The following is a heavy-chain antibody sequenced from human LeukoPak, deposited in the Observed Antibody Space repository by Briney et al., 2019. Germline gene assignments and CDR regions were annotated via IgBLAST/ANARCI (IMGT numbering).Heavy chain of an antibody. D-gene: IGHD2-15*01. Sequence: GGSLRLSGGAFGFNFRAFTMHWVRQAPGKGLEWVSLFSRNGVTTYYAESVRGRFTISRDNSKNSVYLQMDSLTTEDTAVYYCAKEKDTIYFDLWGQGTVVTVSA. J-gene: IGHJ3*01. CDR3: AKEKDTIYFDL. CDR2: FSRNGVTT. V-gene: IGHV3-43*01. CDR1: GFNFRAFT.